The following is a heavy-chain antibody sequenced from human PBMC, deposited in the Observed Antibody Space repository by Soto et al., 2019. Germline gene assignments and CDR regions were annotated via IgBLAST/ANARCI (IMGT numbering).Heavy chain of an antibody. CDR3: ARSTRIAAAN. CDR1: GYSFTSYW. J-gene: IGHJ4*02. D-gene: IGHD6-13*01. V-gene: IGHV5-10-1*01. CDR2: IDPSDSYT. Sequence: PGESLKISCKGSGYSFTSYWISWVRQMPGKGLEWMGRIDPSDSYTNYSPSFQGHVTISADKSISTAYLQWGSLKASDTAMYYCARSTRIAAANWGQGTLVTVSS.